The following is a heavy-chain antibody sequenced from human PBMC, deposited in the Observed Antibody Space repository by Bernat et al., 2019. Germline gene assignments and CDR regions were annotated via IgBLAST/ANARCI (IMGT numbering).Heavy chain of an antibody. V-gene: IGHV6-1*01. Sequence: QVQPQQSGPGLVKPSQTLSLTCAISGDSGSSKRAAWIWIRQSPSRGLEWVGRTYYRFKWYNDYAVSVKSRITINPDTSKNQFSLQLNSVTPEDTALYYCARGGLLEWFDPWGQGTLVTVSS. CDR3: ARGGLLEWFDP. CDR1: GDSGSSKRAA. J-gene: IGHJ5*01. CDR2: TYYRFKWYN. D-gene: IGHD3-22*01.